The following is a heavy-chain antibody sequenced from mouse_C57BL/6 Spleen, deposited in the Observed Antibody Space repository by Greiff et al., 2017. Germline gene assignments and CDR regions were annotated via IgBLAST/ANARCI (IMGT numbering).Heavy chain of an antibody. D-gene: IGHD2-4*01. J-gene: IGHJ3*01. CDR1: GYSITSGYY. V-gene: IGHV3-6*01. CDR2: ISYDGSN. Sequence: EVKLQESGPGLVKPSQSLSLTCSVTGYSITSGYYWNWLRQFPGNQLEWMGYISYDGSNNYNPSLKNRISITRDTSKNQFFLKLNSVTTEDTATYYCARGIYDYDAVFAYWGQGTLVTVSA. CDR3: ARGIYDYDAVFAY.